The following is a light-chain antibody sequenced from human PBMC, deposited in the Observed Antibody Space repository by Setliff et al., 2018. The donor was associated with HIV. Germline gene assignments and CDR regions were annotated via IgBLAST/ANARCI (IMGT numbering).Light chain of an antibody. CDR3: SSYTSSSTYV. V-gene: IGLV2-14*01. CDR2: DVS. CDR1: SSDVGGYNY. Sequence: QSALAQPASVSGSPGQSITISCTGTSSDVGGYNYVSWYQQHPGKAPKFMIYDVSKRPSGVSTRFSGSKSGNTASLTISGPQAEDEADYYCSSYTSSSTYVFGTGTKVTV. J-gene: IGLJ1*01.